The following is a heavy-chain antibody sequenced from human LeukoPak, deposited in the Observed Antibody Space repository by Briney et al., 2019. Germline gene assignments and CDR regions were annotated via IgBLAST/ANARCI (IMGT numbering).Heavy chain of an antibody. D-gene: IGHD3-22*01. J-gene: IGHJ4*02. V-gene: IGHV4-59*01. CDR2: IYYSGST. CDR1: GGSISSYY. CDR3: ARRSGHYYDSSGYDY. Sequence: PSETLSLTCTVSGGSISSYYWSWIRQPPGKGLEWIGYIYYSGSTNYNPSLKSRVTISVDTSKNQFSLKLSSVTAADTAVYYCARRSGHYYDSSGYDYWGQGTLVTVSS.